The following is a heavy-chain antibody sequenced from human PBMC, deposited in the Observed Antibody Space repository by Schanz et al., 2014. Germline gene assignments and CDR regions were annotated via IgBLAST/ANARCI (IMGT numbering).Heavy chain of an antibody. V-gene: IGHV3-13*04. J-gene: IGHJ1*01. Sequence: EVQLVESGGGLVQPGGSLRLSCAASGFSIRNHDMHWVRQATGAGLEWVSAIGTAGDTFYLDSVKGRVTISRDNAKNSVSLQMRRLRVEDTAVYYCASGVHVSSLQKGLQFWGRGTLVIVSS. CDR2: IGTAGDT. CDR3: ASGVHVSSLQKGLQF. D-gene: IGHD3-10*01. CDR1: GFSIRNHD.